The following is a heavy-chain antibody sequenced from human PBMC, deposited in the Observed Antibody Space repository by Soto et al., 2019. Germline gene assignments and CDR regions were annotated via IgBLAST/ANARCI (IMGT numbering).Heavy chain of an antibody. CDR2: IYYSGST. CDR3: ARGLINQNIVATITSYFDY. J-gene: IGHJ4*02. Sequence: PSETLSLTCTVSGGSIGSGGYYWSWIRQHPGKGLEWIGYIYYSGSTYYNPSLKSRVTISVDTSKNQFSLKLSSVTAADTAVYYCARGLINQNIVATITSYFDYWGQGTLVTVSS. D-gene: IGHD5-12*01. CDR1: GGSIGSGGYY. V-gene: IGHV4-31*03.